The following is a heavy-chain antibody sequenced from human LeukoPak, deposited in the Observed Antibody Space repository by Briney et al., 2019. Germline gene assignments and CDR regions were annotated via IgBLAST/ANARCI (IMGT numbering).Heavy chain of an antibody. J-gene: IGHJ4*02. CDR2: TRSKANSYAT. Sequence: PGGSLRLSCAASGFTFSGSAMHWVRQASGKGLEWVGRTRSKANSYATAYAASVKGRFTISRDDSKNTAYLQMNSLKTGDTAVYYCTVGYSGYDRGNWGQGTLVTVSS. D-gene: IGHD5-12*01. CDR1: GFTFSGSA. CDR3: TVGYSGYDRGN. V-gene: IGHV3-73*01.